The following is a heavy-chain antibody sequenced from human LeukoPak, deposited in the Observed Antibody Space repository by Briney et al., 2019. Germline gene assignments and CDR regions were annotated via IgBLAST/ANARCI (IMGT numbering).Heavy chain of an antibody. CDR2: IYYSGST. CDR1: GDSLRSYD. CDR3: ARSQEITYSGYDYFWFDP. Sequence: SETLSLICTVSGDSLRSYDWNWIRQPPGQGLEWIGNIYYSGSTNYNPSLKSRVTISVDTSKNLFSLKLNSVTGADTAVYYCARSQEITYSGYDYFWFDPWGQGTLVTVSS. D-gene: IGHD5-12*01. J-gene: IGHJ5*02. V-gene: IGHV4-59*08.